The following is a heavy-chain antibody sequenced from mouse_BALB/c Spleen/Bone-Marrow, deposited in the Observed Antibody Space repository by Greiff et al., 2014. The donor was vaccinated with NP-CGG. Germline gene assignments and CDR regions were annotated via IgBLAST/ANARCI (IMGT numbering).Heavy chain of an antibody. V-gene: IGHV14-3*02. D-gene: IGHD1-1*01. CDR3: ARYNYGSSQFAY. Sequence: EVQLQQSGAELVKPGASVKMSCTASGFYIKDSYMHWVKQRPEKGLEWIGRIDPANGNTKYDPKFQGKATITADTSSNTAYLQLSSLTSEDTAVYYCARYNYGSSQFAYWGQGTLVTVSA. CDR2: IDPANGNT. CDR1: GFYIKDSY. J-gene: IGHJ3*01.